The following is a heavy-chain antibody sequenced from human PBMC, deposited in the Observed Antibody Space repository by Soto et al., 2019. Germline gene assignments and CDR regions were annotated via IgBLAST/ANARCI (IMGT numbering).Heavy chain of an antibody. V-gene: IGHV1-69*08. D-gene: IGHD3-10*01. Sequence: QVQLVQSGAEVKKPGSSVKVSCKASGGTFSSYTISWVRQAPGQGLEWMGRIIPILGIANYAQKFQGRVTITADKSTSTAYMELSILRSEDTAVYYCAREYLGARNFDYWGQGTLVTVSS. CDR1: GGTFSSYT. CDR3: AREYLGARNFDY. CDR2: IIPILGIA. J-gene: IGHJ4*02.